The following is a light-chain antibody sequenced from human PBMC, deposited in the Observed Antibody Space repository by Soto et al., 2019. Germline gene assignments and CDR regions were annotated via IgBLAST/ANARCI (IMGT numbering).Light chain of an antibody. CDR2: EVS. Sequence: QSALTQPPSASGSPGQSVTISCTGTSSGNGGYDYVSWYQHHPGKAPKLMIYEVSKRPSGVPDRFSGSKSGNTASLTVSGLQAEDEADYYCTSYAGNNNVLFGGGTKLTVL. J-gene: IGLJ2*01. CDR1: SSGNGGYDY. V-gene: IGLV2-8*01. CDR3: TSYAGNNNVL.